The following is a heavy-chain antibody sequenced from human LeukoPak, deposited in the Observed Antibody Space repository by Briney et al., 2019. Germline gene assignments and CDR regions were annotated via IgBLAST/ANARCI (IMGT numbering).Heavy chain of an antibody. V-gene: IGHV3-30-3*01. CDR1: GFTFSSYA. D-gene: IGHD6-13*01. CDR3: ARDRAYSSSWYWSYFDY. Sequence: GGSLRLSCAASGFTFSSYAMHWVRQAPGKGLEWVAVISHDGSNKYYADSVKGRFTISRDNSKNTLYLQMNSLRAEDTAVCYCARDRAYSSSWYWSYFDYWGQGTLVTVSS. J-gene: IGHJ4*02. CDR2: ISHDGSNK.